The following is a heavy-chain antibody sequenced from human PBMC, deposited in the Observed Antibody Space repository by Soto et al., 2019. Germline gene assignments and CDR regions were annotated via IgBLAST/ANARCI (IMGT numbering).Heavy chain of an antibody. D-gene: IGHD5-12*01. CDR3: AKGGVEMATTALQPTDY. V-gene: IGHV3-23*01. CDR1: GFTFSSYA. J-gene: IGHJ4*02. CDR2: ISGSGGST. Sequence: GGSLRLSCAASGFTFSSYAMSWVRQAPGKGLEWVSAISGSGGSTYYADSVKGRFTISRDNSKNTLYLQMNSLRAEDTAVYYCAKGGVEMATTALQPTDYWGQGTLVTV.